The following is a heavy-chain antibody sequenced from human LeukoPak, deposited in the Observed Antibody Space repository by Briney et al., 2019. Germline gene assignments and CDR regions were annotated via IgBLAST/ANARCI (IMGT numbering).Heavy chain of an antibody. CDR2: IYSGGST. Sequence: GGSLRLSCAASGFTFSSYSMSWVRQAPGKGLECGSVIYSGGSTYYANSVKGRFTISRDNSKNTLYPQMNSLRAEDTAVYYCARDLLRVDYWGQGTLVTVSS. CDR1: GFTFSSYS. J-gene: IGHJ4*02. V-gene: IGHV3-66*01. D-gene: IGHD3-10*01. CDR3: ARDLLRVDY.